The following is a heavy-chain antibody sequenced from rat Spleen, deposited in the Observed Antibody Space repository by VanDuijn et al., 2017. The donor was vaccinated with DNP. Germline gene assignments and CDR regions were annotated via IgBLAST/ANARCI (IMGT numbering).Heavy chain of an antibody. V-gene: IGHV5-25*01. J-gene: IGHJ2*01. CDR2: ISTSGGST. CDR3: ARLFAY. CDR1: GFTFSNYD. Sequence: EVQLVESGGGLVQPGRSLKLSCAASGFTFSNYDMAWVRQAPTKGLEWVASISTSGGSTYYRDSVKGRFTVSRDNAKSTLYLQMDSLRSEDTATYYCARLFAYWGQGVMVIVSS.